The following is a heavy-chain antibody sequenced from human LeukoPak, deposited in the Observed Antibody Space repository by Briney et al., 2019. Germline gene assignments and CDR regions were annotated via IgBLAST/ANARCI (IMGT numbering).Heavy chain of an antibody. CDR1: GFTFSRSA. CDR2: IGGSGGGT. V-gene: IGHV3-23*01. D-gene: IGHD2-2*01. Sequence: GGSLRLSCAVSGFTFSRSAVNGVRQAPGKGLEWVSGIGGSGGGTFYADSVKGRFTISRDNSKDTLYLQMNSLRAEDTAVYYCAKSGVVSRRDCEHQLLCYNWLDYWGQGTLVTVSS. J-gene: IGHJ5*01. CDR3: AKSGVVSRRDCEHQLLCYNWLDY.